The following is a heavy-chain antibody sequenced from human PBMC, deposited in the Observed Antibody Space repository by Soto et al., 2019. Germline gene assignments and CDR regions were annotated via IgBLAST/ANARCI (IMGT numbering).Heavy chain of an antibody. J-gene: IGHJ4*02. D-gene: IGHD5-18*01. CDR1: GGTFSSYA. CDR2: IIPIFGTA. Sequence: SVKVSCKASGGTFSSYAISWVRQAPGQGLEWMGGIIPIFGTANYAQKFQGRVTITADESTSTAYMELSSLRSEDTAVYYCARDTVDTAMVFDYWGQGTLVTVSS. V-gene: IGHV1-69*13. CDR3: ARDTVDTAMVFDY.